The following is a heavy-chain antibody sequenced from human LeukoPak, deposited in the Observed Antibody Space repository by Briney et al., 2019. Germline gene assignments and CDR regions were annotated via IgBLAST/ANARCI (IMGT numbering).Heavy chain of an antibody. J-gene: IGHJ5*02. D-gene: IGHD2-2*02. Sequence: TSETLSLTCTVSGGSISSYYWSWIRQPPGKGLEWIGYIYYSGSTNYNPSLKSRVTISVDTSKNQFSLKLSSVTAADTAVYYCARSHDIVVVPAAILWFDPWGQGTLVTVSS. CDR3: ARSHDIVVVPAAILWFDP. CDR2: IYYSGST. CDR1: GGSISSYY. V-gene: IGHV4-59*08.